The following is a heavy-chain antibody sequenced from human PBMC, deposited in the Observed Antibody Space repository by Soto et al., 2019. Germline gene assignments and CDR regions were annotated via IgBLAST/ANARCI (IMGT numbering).Heavy chain of an antibody. Sequence: QVQLVQSGAEVKRPGSSVKVSCKASGDTFNFYSINWVRQAPGLGLEWMGRVNPILSMSNYAQRFQGRVTMTAAKSTSTAYMELCGLRSEDTAIYYCATSYGSGYRAFDFWGQGALVTVSS. CDR1: GDTFNFYS. D-gene: IGHD3-10*01. CDR3: ATSYGSGYRAFDF. V-gene: IGHV1-69*04. CDR2: VNPILSMS. J-gene: IGHJ4*02.